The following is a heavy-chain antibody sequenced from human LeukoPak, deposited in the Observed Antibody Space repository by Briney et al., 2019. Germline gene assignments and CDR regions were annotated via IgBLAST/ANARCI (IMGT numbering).Heavy chain of an antibody. V-gene: IGHV1-18*01. D-gene: IGHD3-22*01. CDR1: GYTFNSYA. CDR3: ASEYKYDSSGANAFDI. CDR2: IRIYTGKT. J-gene: IGHJ3*02. Sequence: ASVKVSCKASGYTFNSYAMNWVRQAPGQGLEWMGWIRIYTGKTEYAQKFQGRVTMTRDTSSSTAYMELSSLRSADTAVYYCASEYKYDSSGANAFDIWGQGTMVTVSS.